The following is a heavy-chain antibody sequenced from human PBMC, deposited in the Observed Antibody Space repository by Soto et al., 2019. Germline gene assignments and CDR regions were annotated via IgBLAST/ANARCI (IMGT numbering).Heavy chain of an antibody. CDR2: IIPIFGTA. J-gene: IGHJ6*02. D-gene: IGHD3-10*01. Sequence: QVQLVQSGAEVKKPGSSVKVSCKASGGTFSSYAISWVRQAPGQGLEWMGGIIPIFGTANYAQKFQGRVTITADEATSTAYMELSSLRSEDTAVYYCARSRYGSGSYTYYYGMDVWGQGTTVTVSS. CDR1: GGTFSSYA. V-gene: IGHV1-69*01. CDR3: ARSRYGSGSYTYYYGMDV.